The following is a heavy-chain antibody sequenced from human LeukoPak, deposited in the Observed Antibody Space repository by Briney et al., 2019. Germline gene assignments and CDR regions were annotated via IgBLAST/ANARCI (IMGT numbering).Heavy chain of an antibody. V-gene: IGHV1-18*01. D-gene: IGHD3-22*01. CDR1: GYTFTSYG. J-gene: IGHJ6*02. Sequence: GASVKVSCKASGYTFTSYGISWVRQAPGQGLEWMGWISAYNGNTNYAQKLQGRVTMTTDTSTCTAYMELRSLRSDDTAVYYCARAYYDSTDYYYYGMDVWGQGTTVTVSS. CDR2: ISAYNGNT. CDR3: ARAYYDSTDYYYYGMDV.